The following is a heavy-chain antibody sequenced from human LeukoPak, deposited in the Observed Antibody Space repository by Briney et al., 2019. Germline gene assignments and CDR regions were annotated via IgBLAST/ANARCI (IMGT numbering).Heavy chain of an antibody. CDR2: ISPYNDNT. V-gene: IGHV1-18*01. CDR1: GYTFTKFG. Sequence: ASVKVSCKASGYTFTKFGISWVRQAPGQEFEWMGWISPYNDNTNYAQKLQGRVTMTTDTSTSTAYMELGSLRSDDTAVYYCARGGARIAVASRWGQGTLVTVSS. J-gene: IGHJ4*02. CDR3: ARGGARIAVASR. D-gene: IGHD6-19*01.